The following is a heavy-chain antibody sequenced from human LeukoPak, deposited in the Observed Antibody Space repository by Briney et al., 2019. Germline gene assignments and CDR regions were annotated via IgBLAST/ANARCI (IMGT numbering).Heavy chain of an antibody. CDR2: INPNSGDT. V-gene: IGHV1-2*02. D-gene: IGHD6-19*01. CDR3: ARVTEWLVMRGAFDI. CDR1: GYIFTGYY. J-gene: IGHJ3*02. Sequence: ASVKVSCKASGYIFTGYYMHWVRQAPGQGLEWMGWINPNSGDTNYAQKFQGRVTMTRDTSISTAYMELSRLRSDDTAVYYCARVTEWLVMRGAFDIWGQGTMVTVSS.